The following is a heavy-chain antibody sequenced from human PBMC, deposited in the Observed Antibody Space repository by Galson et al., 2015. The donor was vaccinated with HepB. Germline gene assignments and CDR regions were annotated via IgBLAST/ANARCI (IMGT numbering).Heavy chain of an antibody. CDR3: ARDQLGYCSAKTCYNSHAFDI. CDR1: GFTFSNYG. V-gene: IGHV3-48*02. J-gene: IGHJ3*02. CDR2: ITSTSSTI. Sequence: SLRLSCAASGFTFSNYGMNWVRQAPGKGLEWVSYITSTSSTIYYADSVKGRCTMSRDNAKNSLYLQMDSLRDEDTAVYYCARDQLGYCSAKTCYNSHAFDIWGRGTMVTVSS. D-gene: IGHD2-2*02.